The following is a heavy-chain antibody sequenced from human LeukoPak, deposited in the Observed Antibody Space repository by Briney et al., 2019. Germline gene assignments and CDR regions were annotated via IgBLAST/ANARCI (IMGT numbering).Heavy chain of an antibody. CDR2: IYYSGST. Sequence: SETLSLTCTVSGDSIYSVDPYWSWIRQPPGKGLEWIGYIYYSGSTYYNPSLKSRVTISVDTSKNQFSLKLSSVTAADTAVYYCARAVLRYFDLDYWGQGTLVTVSS. J-gene: IGHJ4*02. D-gene: IGHD3-9*01. CDR3: ARAVLRYFDLDY. CDR1: GDSIYSVDPY. V-gene: IGHV4-30-4*01.